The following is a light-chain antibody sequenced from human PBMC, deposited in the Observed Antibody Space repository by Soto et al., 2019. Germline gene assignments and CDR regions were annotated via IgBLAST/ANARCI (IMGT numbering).Light chain of an antibody. CDR3: QQSYSAPQT. Sequence: IVLTQSPGTLSLSPVEMATRTGRGSQSIISRYLAWYQHKPGQAPSLLIYGVSNRATGIPERFSGSGSGTDFTLTISSLQPEDSAIYYCQQSYSAPQTFGQGTKVDIK. CDR2: GVS. CDR1: QSIISRY. V-gene: IGKV3-20*01. J-gene: IGKJ1*01.